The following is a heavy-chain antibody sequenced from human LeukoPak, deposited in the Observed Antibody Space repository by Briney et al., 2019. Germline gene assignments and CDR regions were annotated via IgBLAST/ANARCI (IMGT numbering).Heavy chain of an antibody. CDR3: ARDSRSRHDAFDI. D-gene: IGHD1-26*01. CDR2: ISSSSSYI. V-gene: IGHV3-21*01. J-gene: IGHJ3*02. Sequence: GGSLRLSCAASGFTSSSYSMNWVRQAPGKGLEWVSSISSSSSYIYYADSVKGRFTISRDNAKNSLYLQMNSLRAEDTAVYYCARDSRSRHDAFDIWGQGTMVTVSS. CDR1: GFTSSSYS.